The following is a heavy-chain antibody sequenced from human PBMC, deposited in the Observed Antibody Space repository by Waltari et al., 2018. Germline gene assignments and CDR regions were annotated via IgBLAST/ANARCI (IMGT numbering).Heavy chain of an antibody. V-gene: IGHV3-48*02. J-gene: IGHJ4*02. CDR3: ARGLGDYTY. CDR2: IKSTGSTI. Sequence: EVQLVESGGGLVQRGGSLRLSCAASGFNFSTYSMNWVRLATGKGLEWISYIKSTGSTIHYADSVKGRFTISRDNAKNSLYLQMNSLRDEDTAVYYCARGLGDYTYWGQGTLVTVSS. D-gene: IGHD4-17*01. CDR1: GFNFSTYS.